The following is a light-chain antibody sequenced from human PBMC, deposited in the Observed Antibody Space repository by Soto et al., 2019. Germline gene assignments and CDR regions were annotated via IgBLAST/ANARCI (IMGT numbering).Light chain of an antibody. Sequence: QSVLTQPPSASGCPGQSVTISCTGTDSDVGGYNFVSWYQQHPDKAPKLMIYEVSKRPSGVPDRFSGSKSGNTASLTVSGLQAEDEAEYYCSSYAGSIPYVFGTETKVTVL. CDR1: DSDVGGYNF. CDR3: SSYAGSIPYV. J-gene: IGLJ1*01. V-gene: IGLV2-8*01. CDR2: EVS.